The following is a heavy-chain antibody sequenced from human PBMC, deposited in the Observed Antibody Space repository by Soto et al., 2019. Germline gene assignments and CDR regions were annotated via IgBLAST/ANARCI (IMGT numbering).Heavy chain of an antibody. V-gene: IGHV1-2*02. J-gene: IGHJ4*02. Sequence: ASVKVSCKASGYTFTGYYMHWVRQAPGQGPEWMGSINPNSGGTNYAQKFQGRVTMTRDTSISTAYMELSRLRSDDTAVYYCARVNVVVVAATREYYFDYWGQGTLVTVSS. CDR1: GYTFTGYY. CDR3: ARVNVVVVAATREYYFDY. CDR2: INPNSGGT. D-gene: IGHD2-15*01.